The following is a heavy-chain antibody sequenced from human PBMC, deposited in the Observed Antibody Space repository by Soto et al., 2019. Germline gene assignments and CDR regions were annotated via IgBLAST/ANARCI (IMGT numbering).Heavy chain of an antibody. CDR3: ARDMHAGFTHYFDP. J-gene: IGHJ5*02. CDR1: AGSVTPHH. CDR2: TSYTGNT. Sequence: SQTLSLSCFVSAGSVTPHHRSWFRHLPGRGLEWIAYTSYTGNTNYNPSLQSGVTISLDTSKNQLYLKLTSMTAADTAVYYCARDMHAGFTHYFDPCGQGTLVT. D-gene: IGHD1-26*01. V-gene: IGHV4-59*02.